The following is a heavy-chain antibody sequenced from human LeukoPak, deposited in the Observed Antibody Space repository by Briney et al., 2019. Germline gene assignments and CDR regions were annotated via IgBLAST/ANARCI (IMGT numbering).Heavy chain of an antibody. J-gene: IGHJ5*02. V-gene: IGHV4-59*01. D-gene: IGHD6-6*01. CDR2: IYYSGST. CDR3: ARDRSQNWFDP. CDR1: GGSISSYY. Sequence: SETLSLTCTVSGGSISSYYWSWIRQPPGKGLEWIGYIYYSGSTNYNPSLKSRVTMSVDTSKNQFSLKLSSVTAADTAVYYCARDRSQNWFDPWGQGTLVTVSS.